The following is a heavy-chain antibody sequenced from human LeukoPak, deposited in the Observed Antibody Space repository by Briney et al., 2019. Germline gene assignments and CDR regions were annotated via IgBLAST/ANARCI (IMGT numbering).Heavy chain of an antibody. CDR2: KRYDGSNE. J-gene: IGHJ4*02. Sequence: GGSLRLSCEASGLTFNKYWMTWVRQAPGKGLEWVAFKRYDGSNENYADSVKGRFTISRDNSKNTLYLHMNSLKPEDTAVYYCAKGKVTNGYYYFDYWGQGTVVTVSS. CDR1: GLTFNKYW. D-gene: IGHD2-8*01. V-gene: IGHV3-30*02. CDR3: AKGKVTNGYYYFDY.